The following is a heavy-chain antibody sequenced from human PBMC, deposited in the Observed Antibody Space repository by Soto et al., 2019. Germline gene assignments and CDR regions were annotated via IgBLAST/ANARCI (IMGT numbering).Heavy chain of an antibody. V-gene: IGHV3-74*01. CDR1: GFTFSSYW. Sequence: EVQLVESGGGLVQPGGSLRLSCAASGFTFSSYWMHWVRQAPGKGLVWVSRINSDVSSTSYADSVKGRFTISRDNAKNTLYLQMKSLLAEDTAVYYCARETIGYCSGGSCYPYYYYYGMDVWGQGTTVTVSS. CDR2: INSDVSST. CDR3: ARETIGYCSGGSCYPYYYYYGMDV. D-gene: IGHD2-15*01. J-gene: IGHJ6*02.